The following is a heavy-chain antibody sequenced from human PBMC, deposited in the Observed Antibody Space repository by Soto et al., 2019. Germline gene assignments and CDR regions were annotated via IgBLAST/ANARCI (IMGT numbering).Heavy chain of an antibody. D-gene: IGHD2-15*01. Sequence: ASVKVSCKASGGTFSSYAISWVRQAPGQGLEWMGGIIPIFGTANYAQKFQGRVTITADESTSTAYMELSSLRSEDTAVYYCARDGGSPYYYGMDVWGQGTTVTVSS. J-gene: IGHJ6*02. V-gene: IGHV1-69*13. CDR2: IIPIFGTA. CDR3: ARDGGSPYYYGMDV. CDR1: GGTFSSYA.